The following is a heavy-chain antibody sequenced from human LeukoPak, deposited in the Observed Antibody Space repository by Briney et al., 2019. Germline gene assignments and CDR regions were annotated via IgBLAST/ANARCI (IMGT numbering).Heavy chain of an antibody. Sequence: SETLSLTCTVSGGSVSSSSYYWGWIRQPPGKGLEWIGSIYYSGSTYYNPSLKSRVTISVDTSKNQFSLKLSSVTAADTAVYYCARGFGYMDVWGKGTTVTVSS. D-gene: IGHD3-10*01. CDR1: GGSVSSSSYY. V-gene: IGHV4-39*07. J-gene: IGHJ6*03. CDR3: ARGFGYMDV. CDR2: IYYSGST.